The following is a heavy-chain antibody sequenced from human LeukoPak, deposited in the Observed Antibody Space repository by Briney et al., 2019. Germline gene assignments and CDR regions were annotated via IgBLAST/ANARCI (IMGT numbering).Heavy chain of an antibody. J-gene: IGHJ5*02. CDR3: ARAYSSGWYGGDWFDP. CDR1: GFTFSSYW. D-gene: IGHD6-19*01. CDR2: INTDGSST. Sequence: PGGSLRLSCAASGFTFSSYWMHWVRQAPGKGLVWVSRINTDGSSTSYADSVKGRFTISRDNAKNTLYLQMNSLRAEDTAVYYCARAYSSGWYGGDWFDPWGQGTLVTVYS. V-gene: IGHV3-74*01.